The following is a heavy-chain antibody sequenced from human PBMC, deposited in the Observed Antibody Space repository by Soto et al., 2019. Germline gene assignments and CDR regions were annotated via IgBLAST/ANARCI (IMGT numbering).Heavy chain of an antibody. CDR1: GFTFSSYA. Sequence: EVQLVESGGDLVQPGGSLRLSCAASGFTFSSYAMHWVRQAPGKGLEYVSAISSNGGSTYYANSVKGRFTISRDNSKNTLYLQMGSLRAEDMAVYYCARKVAGYSSGWHDYWGQGTLVTVSS. CDR2: ISSNGGST. V-gene: IGHV3-64*01. CDR3: ARKVAGYSSGWHDY. D-gene: IGHD6-19*01. J-gene: IGHJ4*02.